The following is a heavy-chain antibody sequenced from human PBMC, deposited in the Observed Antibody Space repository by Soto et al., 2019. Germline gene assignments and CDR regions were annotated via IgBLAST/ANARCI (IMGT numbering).Heavy chain of an antibody. CDR1: GFIFSEST. J-gene: IGHJ4*02. V-gene: IGHV3-64D*06. Sequence: GGSLRLSCSASGFIFSESTIYWVRQVPGKGLEAISAVSTSGRSTYYADSVKDRSTISRDNSKNTLFLQMGSLRPEDTAIYYCVKQAHGLDGVAFDYWGQGTQVTVSS. CDR2: VSTSGRST. D-gene: IGHD2-15*01. CDR3: VKQAHGLDGVAFDY.